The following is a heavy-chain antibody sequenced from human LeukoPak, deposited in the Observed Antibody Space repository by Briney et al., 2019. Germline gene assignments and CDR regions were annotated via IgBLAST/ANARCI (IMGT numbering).Heavy chain of an antibody. CDR1: GYTFTSYG. D-gene: IGHD2-15*01. Sequence: ASVTVSCKASGYTFTSYGISWVRQAPGQGLEWMGWISAYNGNTNYAQKLQGRVTMTTDTSTSTAYMELRSLRSDDTAVYYCSIFMVANLLSFDYWGQGTLVTVSS. V-gene: IGHV1-18*01. J-gene: IGHJ4*02. CDR3: SIFMVANLLSFDY. CDR2: ISAYNGNT.